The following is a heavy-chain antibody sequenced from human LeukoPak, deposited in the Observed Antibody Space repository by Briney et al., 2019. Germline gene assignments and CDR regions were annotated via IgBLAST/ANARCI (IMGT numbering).Heavy chain of an antibody. V-gene: IGHV4-34*01. CDR2: INHSGST. CDR1: GGSFSGYY. J-gene: IGHJ4*02. Sequence: NPSETLSLTCAVYGGSFSGYYWSWIRQPPGKGLEWIGEINHSGSTNYNPSLKSRVTISVDTSKNQFSLKLSSVTAADTAVYYCARSLPASEMAAAESWGQGTLVTVSS. D-gene: IGHD6-13*01. CDR3: ARSLPASEMAAAES.